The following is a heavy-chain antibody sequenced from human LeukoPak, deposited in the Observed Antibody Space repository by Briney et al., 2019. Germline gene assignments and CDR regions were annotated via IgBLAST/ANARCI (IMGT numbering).Heavy chain of an antibody. V-gene: IGHV4-61*02. CDR3: ATSLVRWGHGSFDI. Sequence: PSETLSLTCTVSGGSISSGNYYWSWIRQPAGKGLEWIGRIYTSGSTNYNPSLTNYNPSLKSRATISVDTSKNQFSLKLSSVTAADTAVYYCATSLVRWGHGSFDIWGQGTMVTVSS. CDR2: IYTSGSTNYNPSLT. J-gene: IGHJ3*02. D-gene: IGHD2-15*01. CDR1: GGSISSGNYY.